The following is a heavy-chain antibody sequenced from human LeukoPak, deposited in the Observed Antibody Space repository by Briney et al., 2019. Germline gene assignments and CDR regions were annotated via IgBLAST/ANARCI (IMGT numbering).Heavy chain of an antibody. J-gene: IGHJ4*02. V-gene: IGHV3-7*03. CDR3: ARIGYSSSSLDF. CDR1: GFTFGDYA. CDR2: IKQDGSVK. Sequence: GGSLRLSCTASGFTFGDYAMSWFRQAPGKGLEWVANIKQDGSVKYYVDSVKGRFTISRDNAKNSLYLQMNSLRAEDTAIYNCARIGYSSSSLDFWGRGTLVTVSS. D-gene: IGHD6-6*01.